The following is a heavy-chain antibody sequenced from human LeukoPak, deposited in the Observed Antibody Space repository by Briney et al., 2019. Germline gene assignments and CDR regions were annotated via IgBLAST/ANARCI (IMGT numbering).Heavy chain of an antibody. CDR2: THNSGTT. Sequence: PSETLSLTCTVSGGSMSSFFWNWIRQPPGKGLEWIGFTHNSGTTNYTPSLKSRVTMSLDTSKNQFSLKLNSVTAADTAFYYFGRSGGGFGDYGSWFDPWGQGTLVIVSS. J-gene: IGHJ5*02. CDR1: GGSMSSFF. D-gene: IGHD4-17*01. V-gene: IGHV4-59*01. CDR3: GRSGGGFGDYGSWFDP.